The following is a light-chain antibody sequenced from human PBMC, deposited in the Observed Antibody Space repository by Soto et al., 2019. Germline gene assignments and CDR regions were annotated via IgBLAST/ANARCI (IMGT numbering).Light chain of an antibody. V-gene: IGKV3-20*01. CDR1: QRISGSK. CDR3: HYYGRSPLP. CDR2: GAS. J-gene: IGKJ4*01. Sequence: EIELTQSPGTLSLSPGERANISCRASQRISGSKVGCYQQRPGQAHSLLIYGASKRTTGVPDRFSGSGSGTDFTLTITRLEPEDFAVYYCHYYGRSPLPFGGGTKVEIK.